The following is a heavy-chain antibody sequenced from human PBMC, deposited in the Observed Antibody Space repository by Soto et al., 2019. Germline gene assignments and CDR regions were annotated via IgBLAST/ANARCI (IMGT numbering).Heavy chain of an antibody. J-gene: IGHJ4*02. Sequence: QVQLVQSGAEVKKPGSSVKVSCKASGGTFSSYAISWVRQAPGQGLEWMGGIIPIFGTANYAQKFQGRVTMTAGESTSTDYMELSSLRSGDAAVYYCARESYDYVWGSHYWGQGSLVTVAS. CDR3: ARESYDYVWGSHY. CDR2: IIPIFGTA. V-gene: IGHV1-69*01. D-gene: IGHD3-16*01. CDR1: GGTFSSYA.